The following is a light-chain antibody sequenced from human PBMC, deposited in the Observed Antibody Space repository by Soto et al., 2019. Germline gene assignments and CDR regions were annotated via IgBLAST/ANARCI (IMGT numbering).Light chain of an antibody. CDR2: GAS. CDR3: HQYGLSPPYT. J-gene: IGKJ3*01. CDR1: QSISRN. Sequence: EIVLTQSPSTLSVSPGQRATLSCRASQSISRNLAWYQQKPGQAPRLLIYGASTRATGIPARFSGSGSGTEFTLTISSLQSEDFALYYCHQYGLSPPYTFGPGTKVDIK. V-gene: IGKV3-15*01.